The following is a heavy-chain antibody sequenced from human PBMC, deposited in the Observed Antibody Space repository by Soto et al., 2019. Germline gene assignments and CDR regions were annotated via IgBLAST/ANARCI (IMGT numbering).Heavy chain of an antibody. D-gene: IGHD3-9*01. V-gene: IGHV3-30*18. CDR1: GFTFSSYG. CDR3: AKDAYDNLEPYGMDV. CDR2: ISYDGSNK. Sequence: GGSLRLSCAASGFTFSSYGMHWVRQAPGKGLEWVAVISYDGSNKYYADSVKGRFTISRDNSKNTLYLQMNSLRAEDTAVYYCAKDAYDNLEPYGMDVWGQGTTVTVSS. J-gene: IGHJ6*02.